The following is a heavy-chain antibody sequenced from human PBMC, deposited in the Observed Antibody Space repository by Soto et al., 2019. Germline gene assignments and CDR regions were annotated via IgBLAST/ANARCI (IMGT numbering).Heavy chain of an antibody. Sequence: GGSLRLSCAASGFTFSSYGMHWVRQAPGKGLEWVAVISYDGSNKYYADSVKGRFTISRDNSKNTLYLQMNSLRAEDTAVYYCAKDGRYCSSTSCYTGGMDVWGQGTTVTVS. CDR3: AKDGRYCSSTSCYTGGMDV. CDR2: ISYDGSNK. D-gene: IGHD2-2*02. V-gene: IGHV3-30*18. J-gene: IGHJ6*02. CDR1: GFTFSSYG.